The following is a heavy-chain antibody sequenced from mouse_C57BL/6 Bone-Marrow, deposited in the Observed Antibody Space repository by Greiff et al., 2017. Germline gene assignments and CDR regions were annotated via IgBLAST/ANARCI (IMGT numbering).Heavy chain of an antibody. V-gene: IGHV1-69*01. CDR3: ALYDYDEAWFAY. CDR1: GYTFTSYW. CDR2: IDPSDSYT. D-gene: IGHD2-4*01. J-gene: IGHJ3*01. Sequence: QVQLQQPGAELVMPGASVKLSCKASGYTFTSYWMHWVKQRPGHGLEWIGEIDPSDSYTNYNQKFKGKSTFTVDKSSSTAYMQLSSLTSEDSAVYYCALYDYDEAWFAYWGQGTLVTVSA.